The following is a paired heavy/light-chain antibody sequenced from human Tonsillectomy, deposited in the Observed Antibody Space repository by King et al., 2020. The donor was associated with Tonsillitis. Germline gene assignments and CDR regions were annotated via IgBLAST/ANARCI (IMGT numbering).Heavy chain of an antibody. Sequence: QVQLVESGGGLVKPGGSLRLSCAASGFTFSDYYMNWIRQAPGKGLEWVSYISSSGTTIYYADSVKGRFTMSRDNAQNSLYLQMNSLRAEDTAVYYCAREEGSSSWYEGAFDIWGQGTMVTVSS. CDR2: ISSSGTTI. D-gene: IGHD6-13*01. J-gene: IGHJ3*02. CDR1: GFTFSDYY. CDR3: AREEGSSSWYEGAFDI. V-gene: IGHV3-11*01.
Light chain of an antibody. V-gene: IGKV3-15*01. CDR2: GAS. Sequence: EIVMTQSPATLSVSPGERATLSCWASQSVRSNLAWYQLKPGQAPRLLIYGASTRATGIPARFSGSGSGTEFTLTIGSLQSEDFAVYYCQQYNTWPFTFGQGTKLEIK. CDR3: QQYNTWPFT. CDR1: QSVRSN. J-gene: IGKJ2*01.